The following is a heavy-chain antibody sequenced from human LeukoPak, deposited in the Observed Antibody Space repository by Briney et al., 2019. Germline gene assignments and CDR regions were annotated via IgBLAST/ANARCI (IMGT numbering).Heavy chain of an antibody. J-gene: IGHJ4*02. CDR3: ARGSVYGNLYRGTVDY. CDR2: IKQDGSEK. V-gene: IGHV3-7*01. Sequence: GGSLRLSCAASGFTFSSYWMSWVRQAPGKGLEWVANIKQDGSEKYYVDSVKGRFTISRDNAKNSLYLQMNSLRAEDTAVYYCARGSVYGNLYRGTVDYWGQGTLVTVSS. CDR1: GFTFSSYW. D-gene: IGHD2/OR15-2a*01.